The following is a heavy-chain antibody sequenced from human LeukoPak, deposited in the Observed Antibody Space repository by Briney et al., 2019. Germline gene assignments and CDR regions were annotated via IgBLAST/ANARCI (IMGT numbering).Heavy chain of an antibody. CDR2: IGTAGDT. Sequence: GGSLRLSCAASGFTFSSYDMHWVRQATGKGLEWVSAIGTAGDTYYPGSVKGRFTISRENAKNSLYLQMNSLRVGDTAVYYCARQYYDILTGYNWFDPWGQGTLVTVSS. CDR3: ARQYYDILTGYNWFDP. CDR1: GFTFSSYD. J-gene: IGHJ5*02. V-gene: IGHV3-13*01. D-gene: IGHD3-9*01.